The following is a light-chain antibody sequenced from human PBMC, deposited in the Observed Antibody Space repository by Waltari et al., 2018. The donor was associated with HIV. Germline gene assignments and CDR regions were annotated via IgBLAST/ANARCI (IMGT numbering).Light chain of an antibody. Sequence: QSVLTQPPSVSGAPGQRVSISCTGSSSNIGAGYDVHWYQQLPGTAPKLLIYRNNNQPSGVPDGFSGSKSGTSASLAITGRQPEDEADYYGQSYDNSLSGLVFGGGTKLTVL. CDR1: SSNIGAGYD. J-gene: IGLJ3*02. CDR2: RNN. V-gene: IGLV1-40*01. CDR3: QSYDNSLSGLV.